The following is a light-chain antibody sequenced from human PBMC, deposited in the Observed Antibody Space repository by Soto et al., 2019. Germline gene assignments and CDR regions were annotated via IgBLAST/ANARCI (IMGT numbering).Light chain of an antibody. V-gene: IGLV1-40*01. CDR2: GNS. J-gene: IGLJ1*01. CDR1: SSNIGAGYD. CDR3: QSYDSSLSAFYV. Sequence: SVLTRAPSVSGAPGQRVTISCTGSSSNIGAGYDVHWYQQLPGTAPKLLIYGNSNRPSGVPDRFSGSKSGTSASLAITGLQAEDEADYYCQSYDSSLSAFYVFGTGTKVTVL.